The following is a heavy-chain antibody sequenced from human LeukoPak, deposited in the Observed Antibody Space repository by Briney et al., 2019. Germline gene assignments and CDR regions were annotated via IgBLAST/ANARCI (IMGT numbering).Heavy chain of an antibody. CDR2: IYYSGST. CDR1: GGSISRSTNY. V-gene: IGHV4-39*01. CDR3: ARSSYSSNWSKDY. J-gene: IGHJ4*02. Sequence: PSETLSLTCTVSGGSISRSTNYWGWVRQPPGKGLGWVGSIYYSGSTYYNPSLKRRVTISVDASKNQVSLKVSSVTAADTAVYYCARSSYSSNWSKDYWGQGTLVTVSS. D-gene: IGHD4-23*01.